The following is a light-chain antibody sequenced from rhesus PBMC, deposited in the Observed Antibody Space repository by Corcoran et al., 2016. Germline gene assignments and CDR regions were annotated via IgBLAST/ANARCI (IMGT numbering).Light chain of an antibody. V-gene: IGKV1-28*02. CDR2: DAS. CDR1: QGISSY. J-gene: IGKJ4*01. CDR3: LHHNNYPLT. Sequence: DIQMTQSPSSLSASVGDTVTITCRASQGISSYLIWFQQKPGKAPKILIYDASNLESGVPSRFSGSGSGTDFTLTISSLQPEDFATYDCLHHNNYPLTFGGGTRVEIK.